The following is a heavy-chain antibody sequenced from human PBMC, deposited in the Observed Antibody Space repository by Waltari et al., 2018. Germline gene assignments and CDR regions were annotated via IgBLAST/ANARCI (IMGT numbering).Heavy chain of an antibody. CDR1: GDSISANYW. CDR2: VHHSGKT. J-gene: IGHJ4*02. D-gene: IGHD2-2*01. Sequence: QVQLQESGQGLVTPSGTLSHTCAVSGDSISANYWWSWVRQSPEKGLEWIGQVHHSGKTHYNPALQSRVTISVDKPKNQFSLNLNSVTAADTAVYYCAGDRAIGLFFDYWGRGTLVTVSS. V-gene: IGHV4-4*02. CDR3: AGDRAIGLFFDY.